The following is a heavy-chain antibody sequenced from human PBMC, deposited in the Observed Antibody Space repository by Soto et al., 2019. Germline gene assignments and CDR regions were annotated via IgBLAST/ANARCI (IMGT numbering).Heavy chain of an antibody. D-gene: IGHD2-2*01. CDR1: GGTFSSYA. V-gene: IGHV1-69*13. CDR3: ARDGVYCSSTSCYGNWFGP. CDR2: IIPIFGTA. J-gene: IGHJ5*02. Sequence: SVKVSCKASGGTFSSYAISWVRQAPGQGLEWMGGIIPIFGTANYAQKFQGRVTITADESTSTAYMELSSLRSEDTAVYYCARDGVYCSSTSCYGNWFGPWGQGTLVTVSS.